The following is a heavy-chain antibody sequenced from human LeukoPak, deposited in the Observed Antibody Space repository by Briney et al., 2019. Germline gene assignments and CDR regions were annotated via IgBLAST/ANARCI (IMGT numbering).Heavy chain of an antibody. CDR2: INPNDGDT. Sequence: ASVKVSCKASGYTFTDHYMHWVRQAPGQGFEWMGWINPNDGDTNYAQKFQGRVTMTRDTSISTAHMEASRLRSDDTAVYYCARANFLYCSSSTCLFDYWGQGTLVTVSS. J-gene: IGHJ4*02. V-gene: IGHV1-2*02. CDR1: GYTFTDHY. D-gene: IGHD2-2*01. CDR3: ARANFLYCSSSTCLFDY.